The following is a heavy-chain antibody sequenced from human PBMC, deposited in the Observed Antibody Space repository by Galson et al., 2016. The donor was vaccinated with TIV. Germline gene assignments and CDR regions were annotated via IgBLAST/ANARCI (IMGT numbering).Heavy chain of an antibody. CDR1: GFTFHDYG. J-gene: IGHJ4*02. V-gene: IGHV3-20*01. CDR3: ARHVTCGGDCYYFDY. CDR2: IIGNGVIT. Sequence: SLRLSCAASGFTFHDYGMTWVRQVPGKGLEWVTDIIGNGVITDYTDSVKGRFTISRDNAKNSVYLQMNSLRAEDTALYLCARHVTCGGDCYYFDYWGQGTLVTVSS. D-gene: IGHD2-21*01.